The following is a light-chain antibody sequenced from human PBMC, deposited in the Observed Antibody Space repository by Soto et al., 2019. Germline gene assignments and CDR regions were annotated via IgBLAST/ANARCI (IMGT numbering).Light chain of an antibody. V-gene: IGKV1-5*03. Sequence: DIQMTQSPSTLSASVGDRVTITCRASQSISSWLAWYQQKPGKAPKLLIYKASSLESGVPSRFSGSGSGTEVTLTISSLQPDDFATYYCQQYNSYPLLTFGGGTKVEIK. CDR2: KAS. CDR1: QSISSW. J-gene: IGKJ4*01. CDR3: QQYNSYPLLT.